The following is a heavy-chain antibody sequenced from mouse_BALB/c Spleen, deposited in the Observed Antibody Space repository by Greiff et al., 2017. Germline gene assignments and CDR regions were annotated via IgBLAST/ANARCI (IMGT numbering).Heavy chain of an antibody. D-gene: IGHD2-4*01. CDR2: IRNKANGYTT. CDR1: GFTFTDYY. V-gene: IGHV7-3*02. J-gene: IGHJ3*01. CDR3: ARDGMITTPWFAY. Sequence: EVKLMESGGGLVQPGGSLRLSCATSGFTFTDYYMSWVRQPPGKALEWLGFIRNKANGYTTEYSASVKGRFTISRDNSQSILYLQMNTLRAEDSATYYCARDGMITTPWFAYWGQGTLVTVSA.